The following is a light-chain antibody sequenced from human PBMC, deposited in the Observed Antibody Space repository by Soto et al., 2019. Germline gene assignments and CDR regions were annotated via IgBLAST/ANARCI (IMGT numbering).Light chain of an antibody. CDR3: AAWDDSLNGHV. CDR1: SSNIGSNT. V-gene: IGLV1-44*01. CDR2: SNN. Sequence: QSVLTQPPSASGTPGQRVTISCSGSSSNIGSNTVNWYQQLPGTAPKLLIYSNNQRPSGVPDRFSGSKSGTSVSLAISGLQSEDEADYYCAAWDDSLNGHVFGTGTKLTVL. J-gene: IGLJ1*01.